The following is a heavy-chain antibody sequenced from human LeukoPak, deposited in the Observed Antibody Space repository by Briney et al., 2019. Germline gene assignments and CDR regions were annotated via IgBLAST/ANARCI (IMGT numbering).Heavy chain of an antibody. V-gene: IGHV4-59*01. CDR3: ARVRNCPDAFDI. D-gene: IGHD2-21*01. J-gene: IGHJ3*02. Sequence: PSETLSLTCTVSGGSISNFYWAWIRQPPGKGLEWIGYIYNTGSHKQNPSLTGQLTSALHTSRNHFSLSLSSLTAADTAIYYCARVRNCPDAFDIWGQGRMVTVSS. CDR1: GGSISNFY. CDR2: IYNTGSH.